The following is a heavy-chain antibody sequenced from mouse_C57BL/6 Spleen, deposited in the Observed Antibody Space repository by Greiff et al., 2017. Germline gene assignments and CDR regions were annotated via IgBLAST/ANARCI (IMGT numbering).Heavy chain of an antibody. CDR3: TRGITTVVGPAMDY. Sequence: EVKLVESGGGLVQPGGSMKLSCAASGFTFSDAWMDWVRQSPEKGLEWVAEIRNKANNHATYYAESVKGRFTISRDDSKSSVYLQMNSLRAEDTGIYYCTRGITTVVGPAMDYWGQGTSVTVSS. J-gene: IGHJ4*01. D-gene: IGHD1-1*01. CDR2: IRNKANNHAT. CDR1: GFTFSDAW. V-gene: IGHV6-6*01.